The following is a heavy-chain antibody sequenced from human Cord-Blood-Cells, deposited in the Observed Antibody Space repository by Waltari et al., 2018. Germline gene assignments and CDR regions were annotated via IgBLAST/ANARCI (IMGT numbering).Heavy chain of an antibody. J-gene: IGHJ4*02. CDR1: GYSISSGYY. V-gene: IGHV4-38-2*02. Sequence: QVQLQESGPGLVKPSEPLSLTCAVSGYSISSGYYWGWIRQPPGKGLEWIGSIYHSGSTYYNPSLKSRVTISVDTSKNQFSLKLSSVTAADTAVYYCAREEQLVHYWGQGTLVTVSS. D-gene: IGHD6-6*01. CDR3: AREEQLVHY. CDR2: IYHSGST.